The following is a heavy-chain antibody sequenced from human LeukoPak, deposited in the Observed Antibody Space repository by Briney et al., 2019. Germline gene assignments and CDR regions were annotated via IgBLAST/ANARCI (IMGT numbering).Heavy chain of an antibody. D-gene: IGHD3-16*01. J-gene: IGHJ4*02. CDR1: GFTFSNAW. CDR2: IKSKTDGGTT. V-gene: IGHV3-15*01. CDR3: TTEGVAGGWDYVWGSYDYNFDY. Sequence: PGGSLRLSCAASGFTFSNAWMSWVRQAPGKGLEWVGRIKSKTDGGTTDYAAPVKGRFTISRDDSKNTLYLQMNSLKTVDTAVYYCTTEGVAGGWDYVWGSYDYNFDYWGQGTLVTVSS.